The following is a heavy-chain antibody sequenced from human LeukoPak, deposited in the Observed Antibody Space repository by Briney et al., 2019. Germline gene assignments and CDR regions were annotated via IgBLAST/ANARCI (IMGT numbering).Heavy chain of an antibody. CDR3: AREILVVVVPAAKGPQNYYGMDV. CDR2: IKQDGSEK. CDR1: GFTFSSYW. D-gene: IGHD2-2*01. V-gene: IGHV3-7*01. J-gene: IGHJ6*02. Sequence: GGSLRLSCAASGFTFSSYWMSWVRQAPGKGLEWVANIKQDGSEKYYVDSVKGRFTISRDNAKNSLYLQMNSLRAEGTAVYYCAREILVVVVPAAKGPQNYYGMDVWGQGTTVTVSS.